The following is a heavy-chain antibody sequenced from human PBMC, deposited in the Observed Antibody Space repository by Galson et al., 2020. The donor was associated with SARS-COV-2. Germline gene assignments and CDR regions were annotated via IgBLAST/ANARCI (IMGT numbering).Heavy chain of an antibody. CDR1: GYSISSGYY. CDR3: ARAPRRYGMDV. J-gene: IGHJ6*02. Sequence: SDTLSLTCTVSGYSISSGYYWGWIRQPPGKGLAWIGHIYHSGSTYYNPSLKSRVTISVDTSKNQFSLKLSSVTAADTAVYYCARAPRRYGMDVWGQGTTVTVSS. CDR2: IYHSGST. V-gene: IGHV4-38-2*02.